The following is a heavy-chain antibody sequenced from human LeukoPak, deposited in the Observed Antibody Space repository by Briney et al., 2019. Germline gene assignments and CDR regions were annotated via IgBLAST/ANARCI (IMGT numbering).Heavy chain of an antibody. CDR2: ISGSGGST. CDR3: ASPGNRRYFVLFRPEFDY. CDR1: GFTFSSYA. J-gene: IGHJ4*02. D-gene: IGHD3-9*01. Sequence: GGSLRLSCAASGFTFSSYAMSWVRQAPGKGLEWVSAISGSGGSTYYADSVKGRFTISRDNSKNTLYLQMNSLRAEDTAVYYCASPGNRRYFVLFRPEFDYWGQGTLVTVPS. V-gene: IGHV3-23*01.